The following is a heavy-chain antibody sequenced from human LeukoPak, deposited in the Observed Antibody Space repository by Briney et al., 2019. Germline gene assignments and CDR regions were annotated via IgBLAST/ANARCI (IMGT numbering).Heavy chain of an antibody. D-gene: IGHD3-22*01. V-gene: IGHV3-15*01. CDR3: TTVPFYYDNSGLYHGAFDY. CDR2: IKSKTDGGTT. CDR1: GFTLSNAW. J-gene: IGHJ4*02. Sequence: PGGSLRLSCAASGFTLSNAWMSWVRQAPGKGLEWVGRIKSKTDGGTTDYAAPVKGRFTISNDDSKNTLYLQMNSLKTEDTAVYYCTTVPFYYDNSGLYHGAFDYWGQGTLVTVSS.